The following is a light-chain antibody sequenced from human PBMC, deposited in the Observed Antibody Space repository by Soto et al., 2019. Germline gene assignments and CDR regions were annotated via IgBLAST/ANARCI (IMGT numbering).Light chain of an antibody. V-gene: IGKV1-12*01. CDR3: HQANSFPLT. J-gene: IGKJ4*01. CDR2: TAS. CDR1: QGISSL. Sequence: DIQMTQSPSSVSASVGDRVTMTCRASQGISSLLAWYQQKPGKAPNLQMHTASSLQSGVPSRFSGSGSGTDFTLTISSLQPEDFATYYCHQANSFPLTFGGGTKVEIK.